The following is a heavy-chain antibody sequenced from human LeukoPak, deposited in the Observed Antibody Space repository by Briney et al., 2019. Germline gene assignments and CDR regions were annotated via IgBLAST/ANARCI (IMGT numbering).Heavy chain of an antibody. J-gene: IGHJ4*02. CDR3: ARGGYSSPSRPFDY. CDR2: IYYSGST. Sequence: KPSETLSLTCTVSGGSISSYYWSWIRQPPGKGPEWIGYIYYSGSTNYNPSLKSRVTISVDTSKNQFSLKLSSVTAADTAVYYCARGGYSSPSRPFDYWGQGTLVTVSS. CDR1: GGSISSYY. V-gene: IGHV4-59*01. D-gene: IGHD6-6*01.